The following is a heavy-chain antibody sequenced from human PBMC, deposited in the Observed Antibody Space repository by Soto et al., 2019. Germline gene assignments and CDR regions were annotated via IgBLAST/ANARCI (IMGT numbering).Heavy chain of an antibody. CDR1: GYTFTSYG. CDR2: ISAYNGNT. J-gene: IGHJ6*03. V-gene: IGHV1-18*01. Sequence: ASVKVSCKASGYTFTSYGISWVRQAPGQGLEWMGWISAYNGNTNYAQKLQGRVTMTTDTSTSTAYMELRSLRSDDTAVYYCARRLRGTPTYYYYYMDVWGKGTTVTVSS. D-gene: IGHD2-21*02. CDR3: ARRLRGTPTYYYYYMDV.